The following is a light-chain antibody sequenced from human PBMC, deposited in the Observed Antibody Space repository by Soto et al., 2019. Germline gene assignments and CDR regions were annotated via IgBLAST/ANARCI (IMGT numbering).Light chain of an antibody. Sequence: QSALTQPPSASGSPGQSVTISCTGTSSDVGGYNYVSWYQQHPGKVPKLIIYEVDKRPSGVPDRFSGSKSGNAASLTVSGLQEEDAADYCCSSYAGSNSVVFGGGTKLTVL. CDR3: SSYAGSNSVV. V-gene: IGLV2-8*01. CDR1: SSDVGGYNY. J-gene: IGLJ2*01. CDR2: EVD.